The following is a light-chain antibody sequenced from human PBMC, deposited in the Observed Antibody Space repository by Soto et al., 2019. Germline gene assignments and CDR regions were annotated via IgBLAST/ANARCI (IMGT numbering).Light chain of an antibody. CDR2: DAS. J-gene: IGKJ3*01. CDR1: QSISSY. CDR3: HQRSTCPST. V-gene: IGKV3-11*01. Sequence: EIVLTQSPATLSLSPGERATLSCRASQSISSYLAWYQQKPDQAPRLLIYDASNRATGIPARFSGSGSGTDFTLTISSLEPVDFAVYYCHQRSTCPSTLGPDTRVDIK.